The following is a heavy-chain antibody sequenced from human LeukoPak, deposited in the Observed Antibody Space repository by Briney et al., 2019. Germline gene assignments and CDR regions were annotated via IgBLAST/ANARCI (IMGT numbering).Heavy chain of an antibody. CDR1: GFTFSEYY. CDR3: ARVLLADGYKEMAVVGYFDY. V-gene: IGHV3-11*04. CDR2: ISSSGSTI. Sequence: GGSLRLSCAASGFTFSEYYMSWIRQAPGKGLEWVSYISSSGSTIYYADSVKGRFTISRDNAKNSLYLQMNSLRAEDTAVYYCARVLLADGYKEMAVVGYFDYWGQGTLVTVSS. D-gene: IGHD5-24*01. J-gene: IGHJ4*02.